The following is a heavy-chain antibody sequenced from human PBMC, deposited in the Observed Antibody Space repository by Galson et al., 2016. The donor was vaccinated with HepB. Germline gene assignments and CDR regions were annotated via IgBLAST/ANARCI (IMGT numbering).Heavy chain of an antibody. V-gene: IGHV1-2*04. CDR3: AREPSSGSLDY. D-gene: IGHD1-26*01. CDR1: GYSFTDYY. J-gene: IGHJ4*02. Sequence: SVKVSCKASGYSFTDYYIHWVRQAPGQGLEWMGWINPNNGGTNYARKFRGWLSMTRDTSISAAYMELRRLSSDDTAVYFCAREPSSGSLDYWGQGTLVTVSS. CDR2: INPNNGGT.